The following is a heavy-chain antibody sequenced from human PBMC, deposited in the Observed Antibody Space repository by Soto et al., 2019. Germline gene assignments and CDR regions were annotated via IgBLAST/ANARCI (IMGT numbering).Heavy chain of an antibody. CDR2: MDYSGDT. Sequence: SETLSLTCAVSGGSITSGDSYWGWIRQPPGKGLGWIGTMDYSGDTTYNPSLESRVTISVDTSKNQFSLRLSFVTAADTAVYYCARRTPLYASESSRFDPWGQGALVTVSS. D-gene: IGHD3-10*01. CDR1: GGSITSGDSY. CDR3: ARRTPLYASESSRFDP. V-gene: IGHV4-39*01. J-gene: IGHJ5*02.